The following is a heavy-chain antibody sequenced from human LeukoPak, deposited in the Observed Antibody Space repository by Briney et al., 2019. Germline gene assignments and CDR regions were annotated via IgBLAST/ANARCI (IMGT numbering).Heavy chain of an antibody. D-gene: IGHD1-1*01. CDR1: AFTFSGYS. V-gene: IGHV3-30*04. Sequence: GRSLRLSCVVSAFTFSGYSMHWVRQAPGKGLEWVAFISHDGSNKYCADSLKGRFTISGDNSKNTLFLQMNSLRPEDTAVYYCARVGYDYNWYDAFDIWGQGTMVTVSS. J-gene: IGHJ3*02. CDR3: ARVGYDYNWYDAFDI. CDR2: ISHDGSNK.